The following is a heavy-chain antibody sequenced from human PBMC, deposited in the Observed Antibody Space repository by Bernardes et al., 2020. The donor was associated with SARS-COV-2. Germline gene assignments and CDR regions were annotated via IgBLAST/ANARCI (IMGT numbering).Heavy chain of an antibody. Sequence: GGSLRLSCAASEITFSNYWMHWVRQAPGKGLIWVSRISAEGTGITYADSVKGRFTISRDNAKNTLYLQMNSLRAEDTAVYYCGKRDVAAGNWYFDLWGHGTLVTVSS. D-gene: IGHD6-13*01. CDR1: EITFSNYW. J-gene: IGHJ2*01. CDR3: GKRDVAAGNWYFDL. CDR2: ISAEGTGI. V-gene: IGHV3-74*03.